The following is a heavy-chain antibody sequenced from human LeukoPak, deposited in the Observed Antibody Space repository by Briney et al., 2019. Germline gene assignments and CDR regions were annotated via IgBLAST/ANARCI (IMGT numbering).Heavy chain of an antibody. V-gene: IGHV3-7*01. J-gene: IGHJ4*02. D-gene: IGHD3-10*01. CDR3: ARAPSYYNPYYFDY. Sequence: GGSLRLSCAASGFIFSRYWMSWVHQAPGKGLEWVANIKQDGSEKYYVDSVKGRFTISRDNAKNSLYLQMNSLRAEDAAVYYCARAPSYYNPYYFDYWGQGTLVTVSS. CDR2: IKQDGSEK. CDR1: GFIFSRYW.